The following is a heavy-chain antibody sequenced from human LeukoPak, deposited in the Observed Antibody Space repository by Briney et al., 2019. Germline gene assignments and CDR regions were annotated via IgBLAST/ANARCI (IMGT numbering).Heavy chain of an antibody. V-gene: IGHV3-23*01. CDR2: ISGDGTFI. Sequence: GGSLRLSCAASGFTFTSYAVNWVRQAPGKGLDWVSAISGDGTFIYYAESVKGRFTISRDNSKSTVYLQMNSLRAEDTAIYYCARVAGSSLSRARFDYWGPGTLVTVSS. D-gene: IGHD6-6*01. CDR1: GFTFTSYA. CDR3: ARVAGSSLSRARFDY. J-gene: IGHJ4*02.